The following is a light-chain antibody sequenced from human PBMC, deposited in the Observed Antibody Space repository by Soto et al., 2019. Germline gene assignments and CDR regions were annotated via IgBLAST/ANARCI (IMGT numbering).Light chain of an antibody. CDR3: QSYDSSLNGVV. Sequence: QSVLTQPPSVSGAPGQRVTISCTGSSSNIGAGYDEHWYQQLPGTAPKLLIYGNSNRPSGVPDRFSGSKSGTSASLAITGLQAEDEADYYCQSYDSSLNGVVFGGGTKVTVL. J-gene: IGLJ2*01. V-gene: IGLV1-40*01. CDR1: SSNIGAGYD. CDR2: GNS.